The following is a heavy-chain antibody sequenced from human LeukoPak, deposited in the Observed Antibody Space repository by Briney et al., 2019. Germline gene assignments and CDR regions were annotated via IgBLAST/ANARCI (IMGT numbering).Heavy chain of an antibody. Sequence: GASVKVSCKASGGTFSSYAISWVRQAPGQGLEWMGRIIPILGIANYAQKFQGRVTITADKSTSTACMELSSLRSEDTAVYYCARDRGITMVRGVMDVWGQGTTVTVSS. CDR3: ARDRGITMVRGVMDV. CDR2: IIPILGIA. CDR1: GGTFSSYA. J-gene: IGHJ6*02. D-gene: IGHD3-10*01. V-gene: IGHV1-69*04.